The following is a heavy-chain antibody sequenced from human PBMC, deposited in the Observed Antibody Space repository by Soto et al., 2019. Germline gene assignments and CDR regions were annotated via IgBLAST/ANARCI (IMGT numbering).Heavy chain of an antibody. CDR2: ISYDGNYK. V-gene: IGHV3-30-3*01. Sequence: PGGSLRLSCAASEFSFSNYAIHWVRQAPGKGLEWVSSISYDGNYKYYADSVKGRFTISRDNSKNTLYLQMNSLRTEDTAVYYCARGLVMGGNDLNLYVMDVWGQGTTVTVSS. CDR3: ARGLVMGGNDLNLYVMDV. CDR1: EFSFSNYA. D-gene: IGHD5-12*01. J-gene: IGHJ6*02.